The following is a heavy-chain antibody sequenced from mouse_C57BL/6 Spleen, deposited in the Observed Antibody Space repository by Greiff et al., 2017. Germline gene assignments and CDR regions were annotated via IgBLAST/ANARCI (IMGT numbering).Heavy chain of an antibody. J-gene: IGHJ4*01. CDR1: GYTFTSYW. D-gene: IGHD1-1*01. Sequence: QVQLQQPGAELVRPGSSVKLSCKASGYTFTSYWMHWVKQRPIQGLEWIGNIDPSDSETHYNQKFKDKATLTVDKSSSTAYMQLSSLTSGDSAVYYCARGHYCSSYYGGDYAMDYWGQGTSVTVSS. CDR3: ARGHYCSSYYGGDYAMDY. CDR2: IDPSDSET. V-gene: IGHV1-52*01.